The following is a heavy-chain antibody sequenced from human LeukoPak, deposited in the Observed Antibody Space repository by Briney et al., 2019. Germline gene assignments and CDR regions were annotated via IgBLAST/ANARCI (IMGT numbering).Heavy chain of an antibody. CDR2: IYYSVSSEST. V-gene: IGHV4-39*07. J-gene: IGHJ6*02. Sequence: SETLSLTCTVSGTSISSTPYYWGWIRQPPGKGLEWIATIYYSVSSESTSYNPSLKSRVTISVDTSKNQFSLKLSSVTAADTAVYYCARRPVITMVRGVIFRGMDVWGQGTTVTVSS. CDR3: ARRPVITMVRGVIFRGMDV. D-gene: IGHD3-10*01. CDR1: GTSISSTPYY.